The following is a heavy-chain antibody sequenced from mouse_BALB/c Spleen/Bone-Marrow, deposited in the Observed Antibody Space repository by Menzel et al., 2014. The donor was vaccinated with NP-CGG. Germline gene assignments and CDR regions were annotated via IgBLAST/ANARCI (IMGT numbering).Heavy chain of an antibody. J-gene: IGHJ4*01. CDR1: GYTFTSYW. D-gene: IGHD1-1*01. CDR3: TRGITTVVATRAMDY. Sequence: EVQVVESGTVLARPGASVKMSCKASGYTFTSYWMHWVKQRPGQGLEWIGAIYPGNSDTSYNQKFKGKAKLTAVTSTSTAYMDLSSLTNEDSAVYYCTRGITTVVATRAMDYWGQGTSVTVSP. V-gene: IGHV1-5*01. CDR2: IYPGNSDT.